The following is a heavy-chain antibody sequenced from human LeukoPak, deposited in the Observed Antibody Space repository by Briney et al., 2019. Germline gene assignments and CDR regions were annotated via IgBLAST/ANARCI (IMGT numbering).Heavy chain of an antibody. D-gene: IGHD1-7*01. V-gene: IGHV3-48*01. CDR1: GFTFSSYS. Sequence: AGGSLRLSCAASGFTFSSYSMNWVRQAPGKGLEWVSYISSSSSTIYYADSVKGRFTISRDNAKNSLYLQMNSLRAEDTAVYYCARVPELRRPSWGQGTLVTVSS. CDR2: ISSSSSTI. CDR3: ARVPELRRPS. J-gene: IGHJ4*02.